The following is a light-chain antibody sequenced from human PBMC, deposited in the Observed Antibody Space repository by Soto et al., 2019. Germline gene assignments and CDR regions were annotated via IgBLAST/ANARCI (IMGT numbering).Light chain of an antibody. J-gene: IGLJ2*01. V-gene: IGLV1-44*01. CDR3: AAWDDSLNSVV. CDR1: SSNIGSNT. Sequence: QSVLTQPPSASGTPGQRVTISCSGSSSNIGSNTVNCYQQLPGTAPKLLIYSNNHRPSGVPDRCSGSKSGTSASLAISGLQSEDEEDYYCAAWDDSLNSVVFGGGTKLTVL. CDR2: SNN.